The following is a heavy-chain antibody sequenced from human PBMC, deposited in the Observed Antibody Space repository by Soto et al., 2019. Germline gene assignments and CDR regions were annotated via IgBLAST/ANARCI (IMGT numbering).Heavy chain of an antibody. CDR2: IKSRTDGGAT. Sequence: AASGFSFNKAWMTWVRQAPGEGLEWVGRIKSRTDGGATEYAPPVNDRFIISRDDSRNMVFLQMNSLKTEDTAVYFCTYLYREGPWGQGTLVTVSS. D-gene: IGHD3-10*01. CDR1: GFSFNKAW. CDR3: TYLYREGP. V-gene: IGHV3-15*01. J-gene: IGHJ5*02.